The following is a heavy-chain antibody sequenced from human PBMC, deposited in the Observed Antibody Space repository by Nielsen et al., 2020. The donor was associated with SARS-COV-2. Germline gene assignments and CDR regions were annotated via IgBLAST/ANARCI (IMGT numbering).Heavy chain of an antibody. V-gene: IGHV3-21*01. CDR3: ARGACSSTSSYHYYGMDV. CDR2: ISSSSSYI. Sequence: GESLKISCAASGFTFSSYSMNWVRQAPGKGLEWVSSISSSSSYIYYADSVKGRFTISRDNAKNSLYLQMNSLRAEDTAVYYCARGACSSTSSYHYYGMDVWGQGTTVTVSS. J-gene: IGHJ6*02. CDR1: GFTFSSYS. D-gene: IGHD2-2*01.